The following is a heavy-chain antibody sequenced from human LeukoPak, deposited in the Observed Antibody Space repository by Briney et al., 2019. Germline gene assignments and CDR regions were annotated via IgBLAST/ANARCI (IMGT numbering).Heavy chain of an antibody. J-gene: IGHJ1*01. Sequence: ASVKVSCKASGYTFTGYYMHWVRQAPGQGLELMGWINPNTGGTNYAQKFQGTVTMTRDTSISTAYMKLTRLISDDTAVYYCAREHHIIVAGGNAEELLHHWGQGTLVTVSS. CDR3: AREHHIIVAGGNAEELLHH. CDR2: INPNTGGT. V-gene: IGHV1-2*02. D-gene: IGHD6-13*01. CDR1: GYTFTGYY.